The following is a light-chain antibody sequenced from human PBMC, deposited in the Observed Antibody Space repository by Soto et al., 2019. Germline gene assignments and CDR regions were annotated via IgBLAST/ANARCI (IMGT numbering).Light chain of an antibody. CDR1: QSVSSSY. J-gene: IGKJ1*01. CDR2: GAS. CDR3: QQYGSSWWT. Sequence: EIVLTQSPGTLSLSPGERATLSCRASQSVSSSYLAWYQQKPGQAPRLLIYGASSRATGIPARFSGSGSGTDFTLTISSLEPEDFAVYYCQQYGSSWWTFGQGTKVDI. V-gene: IGKV3-20*01.